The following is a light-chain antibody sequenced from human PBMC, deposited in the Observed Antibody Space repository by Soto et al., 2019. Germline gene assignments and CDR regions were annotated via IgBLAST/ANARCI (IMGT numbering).Light chain of an antibody. CDR3: SLYTSSSTPYV. Sequence: QSALTQPASVSGSPGQSITISCTGTSSDVGGYNYVSWYQQHPGKAPKLMIYDVSNRPSGVSNRFSGSKSGNTASLTISGLQAEDEADYYCSLYTSSSTPYVFGTGTRSPS. J-gene: IGLJ1*01. CDR1: SSDVGGYNY. CDR2: DVS. V-gene: IGLV2-14*01.